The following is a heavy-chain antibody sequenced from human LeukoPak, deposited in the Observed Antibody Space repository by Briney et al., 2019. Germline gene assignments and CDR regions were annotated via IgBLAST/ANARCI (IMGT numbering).Heavy chain of an antibody. J-gene: IGHJ4*02. Sequence: GGSLRLSCAASGFTFSNYAMSWVRQAPGKGLEWVSAISGSGATPYYVDSVKGRFTISRDNSKNTVYLQMNSLRDEDTVVYFCAKGGASYDSRGGLDFWGQGTLVTVSS. V-gene: IGHV3-23*01. D-gene: IGHD3-22*01. CDR2: ISGSGATP. CDR1: GFTFSNYA. CDR3: AKGGASYDSRGGLDF.